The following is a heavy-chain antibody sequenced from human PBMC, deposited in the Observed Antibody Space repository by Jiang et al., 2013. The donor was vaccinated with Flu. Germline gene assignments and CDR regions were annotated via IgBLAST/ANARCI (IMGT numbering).Heavy chain of an antibody. V-gene: IGHV6-1*01. Sequence: SQTLSLTCAISGDSVSSNSAAWNWIRQSPSRGLEWLGRTYYRSKWYNDYAVSVKSRITINPDTSKNQFSLQLNSVTPEDTAVYYCARDWSSSWYRSYYGMDVWGQGTTVTVSS. CDR3: ARDWSSSWYRSYYGMDV. D-gene: IGHD6-13*01. CDR2: TYYRSKWYN. J-gene: IGHJ6*02. CDR1: GDSVSSNSAA.